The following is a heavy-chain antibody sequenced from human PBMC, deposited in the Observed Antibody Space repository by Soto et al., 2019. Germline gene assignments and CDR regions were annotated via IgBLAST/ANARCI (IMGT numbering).Heavy chain of an antibody. CDR3: AKVQGDASNTFDL. CDR2: IRGSGDST. Sequence: EVRLSESGGGLVQPGGSLRLSCASSEFTFSRYAMIWVRQAPGKGLEWVSTIRGSGDSTFYADSVKGRFTVSRDNSENTLYLQMNSLRAEDTAFYYCAKVQGDASNTFDLWGQGTLVTVSS. V-gene: IGHV3-23*01. CDR1: EFTFSRYA. J-gene: IGHJ4*02. D-gene: IGHD3-10*01.